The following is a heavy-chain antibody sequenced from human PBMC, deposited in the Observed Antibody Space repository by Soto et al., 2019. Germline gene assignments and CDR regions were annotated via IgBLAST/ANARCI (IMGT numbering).Heavy chain of an antibody. CDR1: GGSIRSGGYC. V-gene: IGHV4-31*03. D-gene: IGHD5-18*01. CDR2: IYYSGNT. CDR3: ARERLMATAGTARHYFGLDV. Sequence: PSETLSLTCTVSGGSIRSGGYCWSWVRQNPRKGLEWIGNIYYSGNTYYTPSLKSRLTISVDTSKNQFSLNLSSVTAADTAVYYCARERLMATAGTARHYFGLDVWGQGTTVTVSS. J-gene: IGHJ6*02.